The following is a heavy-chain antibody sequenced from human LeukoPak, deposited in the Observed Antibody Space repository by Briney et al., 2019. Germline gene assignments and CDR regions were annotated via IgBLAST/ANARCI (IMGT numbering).Heavy chain of an antibody. J-gene: IGHJ1*01. CDR3: TTDWYYYDSSGYYPAEYFQH. CDR2: IKSKTDGGTT. CDR1: GFTFSNAW. D-gene: IGHD3-22*01. Sequence: GGSLRLSCAASGFTFSNAWMSWVRQAPGKGLEWVGRIKSKTDGGTTDYAAPVKGRFTISRDDSKNTLYLQMNSLKTEDTAVYYCTTDWYYYDSSGYYPAEYFQHWGQGTLVTVSS. V-gene: IGHV3-15*01.